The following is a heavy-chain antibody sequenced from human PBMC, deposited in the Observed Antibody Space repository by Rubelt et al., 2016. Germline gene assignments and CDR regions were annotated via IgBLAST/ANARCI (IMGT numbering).Heavy chain of an antibody. CDR2: ISAYNGNK. J-gene: IGHJ4*02. CDR1: GYTFTSYG. Sequence: QVQLVQSGAEVKKPGSSVKVSCKASGYTFTSYGISWVRQAPGQGLEWMGWISAYNGNKNYEQKLQGKVTRTTATSTTQAYMELRSLRSADPAGYYCARDLPPFRRYNWNFPLDYWGQGTLVTVSS. CDR3: ARDLPPFRRYNWNFPLDY. D-gene: IGHD1-7*01. V-gene: IGHV1-18*01.